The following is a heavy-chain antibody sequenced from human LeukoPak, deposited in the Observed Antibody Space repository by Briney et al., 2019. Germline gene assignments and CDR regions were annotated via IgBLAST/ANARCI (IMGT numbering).Heavy chain of an antibody. D-gene: IGHD2-15*01. V-gene: IGHV1-18*01. CDR3: ARPRVAGSFDI. CDR1: GYTFTSYG. CDR2: ISGYNGNT. J-gene: IGHJ3*02. Sequence: ASVKVSCKTSGYTFTSYGIRWVREAPGQGLEWMGWISGYNGNTNYAQKFQGRVTMITDTSTSTAYMELRSVRSDDTAVYYCARPRVAGSFDIWGQGTMVTVSS.